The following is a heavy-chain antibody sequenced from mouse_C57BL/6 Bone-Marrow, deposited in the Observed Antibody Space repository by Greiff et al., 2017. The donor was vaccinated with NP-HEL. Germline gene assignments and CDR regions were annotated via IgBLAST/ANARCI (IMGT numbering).Heavy chain of an antibody. V-gene: IGHV1-72*01. CDR1: GYTFTSYW. D-gene: IGHD3-3*01. J-gene: IGHJ2*01. CDR2: IDPNSGGT. Sequence: APLQQPLSPLFPPFASVNLSCKASGYTFTSYWMHWVKQRPGRGLEWIGRIDPNSGGTKYNEKFKSKATLTVDKPSSTAYMQLSSLTSEDSAVYYCARGRAGTFDYWGQGTTLTVSS. CDR3: ARGRAGTFDY.